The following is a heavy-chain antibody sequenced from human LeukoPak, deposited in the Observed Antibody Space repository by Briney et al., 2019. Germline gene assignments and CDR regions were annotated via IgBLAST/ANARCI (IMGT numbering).Heavy chain of an antibody. D-gene: IGHD4-17*01. Sequence: PGGSLRLSCAASGFTFSNFEMNWVRQAPGKGLEWVSYIDSSGDTIYYADSVKGRFTMSRDNAKNSLYLQMNSLRAEDTAVYYCARDPHRGGDYDYWGQGTLVTVSS. V-gene: IGHV3-48*03. CDR1: GFTFSNFE. CDR3: ARDPHRGGDYDY. J-gene: IGHJ4*02. CDR2: IDSSGDTI.